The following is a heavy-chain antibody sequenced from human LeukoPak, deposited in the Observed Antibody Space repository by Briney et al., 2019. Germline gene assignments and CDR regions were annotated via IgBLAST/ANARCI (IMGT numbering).Heavy chain of an antibody. V-gene: IGHV1-46*01. CDR1: GYTFTSYY. J-gene: IGHJ6*03. CDR3: AGPTRHLPSYYYYYYMDV. Sequence: GASVKVSCKASGYTFTSYYMHWVRQAPGQGLEWMGIINPSGGSTSYAQKFQGRVTMTRDMSTSTVYMELSSLRSEDTAVYYCAGPTRHLPSYYYYYYMDVWGKGTTVTVSS. CDR2: INPSGGST.